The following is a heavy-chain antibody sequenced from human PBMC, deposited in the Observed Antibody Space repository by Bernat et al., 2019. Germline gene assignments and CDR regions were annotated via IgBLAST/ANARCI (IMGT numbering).Heavy chain of an antibody. Sequence: EVQLLESGGGLVQPGGSLRLSCAASGFTFSSYAMSWVRQAPGKGLEGVSASSGSGGSTYYADSVKGRFTISRDNSKNTLYLQMNSLRAEDTAVYYCAKGQQQLVAPLIFDYWGQETLVTVSS. V-gene: IGHV3-23*01. J-gene: IGHJ4*02. CDR2: SSGSGGST. D-gene: IGHD6-13*01. CDR3: AKGQQQLVAPLIFDY. CDR1: GFTFSSYA.